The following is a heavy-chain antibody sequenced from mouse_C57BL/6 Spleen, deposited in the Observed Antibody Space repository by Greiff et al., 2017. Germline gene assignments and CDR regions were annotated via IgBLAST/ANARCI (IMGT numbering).Heavy chain of an antibody. CDR2: IIRGGGYT. V-gene: IGHV5-6*02. D-gene: IGHD4-1*01. Sequence: EVKVEESGGDLVKPGGSVKLSCAASGFTFSGYGMSWVRQTPDKRLEWVARIIRGGGYTYYPESVKGRVTITVDKSYNTAYLQLSSLTSEDTAVYYCARPGRTGRGYFDVWGTGTTVTVSS. J-gene: IGHJ1*03. CDR3: ARPGRTGRGYFDV. CDR1: GFTFSGYG.